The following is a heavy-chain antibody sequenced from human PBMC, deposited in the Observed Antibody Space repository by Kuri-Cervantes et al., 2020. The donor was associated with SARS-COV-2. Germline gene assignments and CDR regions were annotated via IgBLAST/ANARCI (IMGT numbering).Heavy chain of an antibody. V-gene: IGHV1-69*13. D-gene: IGHD3-16*01. J-gene: IGHJ5*02. CDR1: GTAFSSFA. CDR3: ASRMGDLTSYTWYNWFDP. CDR2: TFPIFGSP. Sequence: SVKVSRKASGTAFSSFAINWVRQAPGPGLEWMGGTFPIFGSPIYAQKFQGRLSIPADESTSSVHMELSSLSSQDTAVYYCASRMGDLTSYTWYNWFDPWGQGTLVTVSS.